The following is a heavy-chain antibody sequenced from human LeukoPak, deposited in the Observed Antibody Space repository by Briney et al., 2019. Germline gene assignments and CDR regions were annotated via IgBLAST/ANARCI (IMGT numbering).Heavy chain of an antibody. Sequence: GGSLRLSFAASGFTFSSYSMSWVRQAPGKGLEWVANIQQEGSERYYVDSVKGRFTTSRDNAKNSLYLQMNSLRAKDTAVYYCARGRGSDYWGQGTLVTVSS. D-gene: IGHD3-16*01. J-gene: IGHJ4*02. CDR1: GFTFSSYS. V-gene: IGHV3-7*05. CDR2: IQQEGSER. CDR3: ARGRGSDY.